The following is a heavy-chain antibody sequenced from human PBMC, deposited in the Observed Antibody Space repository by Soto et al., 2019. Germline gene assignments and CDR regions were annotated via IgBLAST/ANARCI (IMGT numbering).Heavy chain of an antibody. J-gene: IGHJ6*02. D-gene: IGHD3-9*01. Sequence: ASVKVSCKASGYTFTSYGISWVRQAPGRGLEWMGWISAYNGNTNYAQKLQGRVTMTTDTSTSTAYMELRSLRSDDTAVYYCARVRVYDILTGPTMGMDIWGQGITVTVSS. V-gene: IGHV1-18*01. CDR2: ISAYNGNT. CDR3: ARVRVYDILTGPTMGMDI. CDR1: GYTFTSYG.